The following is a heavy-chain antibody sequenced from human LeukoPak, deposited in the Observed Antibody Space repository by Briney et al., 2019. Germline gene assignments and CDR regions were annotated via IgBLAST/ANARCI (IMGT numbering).Heavy chain of an antibody. V-gene: IGHV1-2*02. CDR2: INPNSGDT. CDR1: GYTFAGYY. CDR3: ARAVAAIVNWFDP. Sequence: ASVEVSCKASGYTFAGYYMHWVRQAPGQGLEWMGWINPNSGDTNNTQKFQGRVTMTSDTSISTAYMELSSLTSDDTAVYYCARAVAAIVNWFDPWGQGTLVTVSS. J-gene: IGHJ5*02. D-gene: IGHD6-13*01.